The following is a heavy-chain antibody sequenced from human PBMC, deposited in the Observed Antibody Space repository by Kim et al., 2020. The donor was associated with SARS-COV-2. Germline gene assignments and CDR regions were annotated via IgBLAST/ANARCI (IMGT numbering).Heavy chain of an antibody. CDR3: TTGGGWFITMIVVLPDY. V-gene: IGHV3-15*01. CDR2: IKSKTDGGTT. CDR1: GFTFSNAW. D-gene: IGHD3-22*01. Sequence: GGSLRLSCAASGFTFSNAWMSWVRQAPGKGLEWVGRIKSKTDGGTTDYAAPVKGRFTISRDDSKNTLYLQMNSLKTEDTAVYYCTTGGGWFITMIVVLPDYWGQGTLVTVSS. J-gene: IGHJ4*02.